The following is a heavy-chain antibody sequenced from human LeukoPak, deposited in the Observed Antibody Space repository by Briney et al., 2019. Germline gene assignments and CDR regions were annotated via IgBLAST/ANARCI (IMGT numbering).Heavy chain of an antibody. CDR2: IYYSGST. CDR1: GGSISSSSYY. D-gene: IGHD5-12*01. CDR3: ALSGYESDY. J-gene: IGHJ4*02. Sequence: PSETLSLTCTVSGGSISSSSYYWGWIRQPPGKGLEWIGSIYYSGSTYYNPSLKSRVTISVDTSKNQFSLKLSSVTAADTAVYNFALSGYESDYWGQGTLVTVSS. V-gene: IGHV4-39*01.